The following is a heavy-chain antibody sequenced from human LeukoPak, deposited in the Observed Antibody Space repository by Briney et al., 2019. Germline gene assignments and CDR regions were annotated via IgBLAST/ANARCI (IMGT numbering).Heavy chain of an antibody. Sequence: ASVKVSCKASGYTFTSYDINWVRQATGQGLEWMGWMNPNSGNTGYAQKFQGRVTMTRNTSISTAYMELSSLRSEDTAVYYCARVGDIVVVPAAIMDTDYWGQGTLVTVSS. V-gene: IGHV1-8*02. J-gene: IGHJ4*02. CDR2: MNPNSGNT. CDR3: ARVGDIVVVPAAIMDTDY. D-gene: IGHD2-2*01. CDR1: GYTFTSYD.